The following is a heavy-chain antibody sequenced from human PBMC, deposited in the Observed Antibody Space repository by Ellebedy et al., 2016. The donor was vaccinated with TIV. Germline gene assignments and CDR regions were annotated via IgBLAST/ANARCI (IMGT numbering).Heavy chain of an antibody. CDR1: GGTISSYY. V-gene: IGHV4-59*08. Sequence: MPSETLSLTCTVSGGTISSYYWSWIRQPPGKGLEWIGYINYSGNTNYNPSLRSRITISVDTSKNQFSLKLSAVTAADTAVYYCARDLAPVASGGDYFSYGIDVWGPGTTVTVSS. D-gene: IGHD3-10*01. J-gene: IGHJ6*02. CDR2: INYSGNT. CDR3: ARDLAPVASGGDYFSYGIDV.